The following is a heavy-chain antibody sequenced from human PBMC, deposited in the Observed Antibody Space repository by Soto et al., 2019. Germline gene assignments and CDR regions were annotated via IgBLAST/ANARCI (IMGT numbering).Heavy chain of an antibody. D-gene: IGHD6-19*01. V-gene: IGHV6-1*01. J-gene: IGHJ4*02. Sequence: QVQLQQSGPGLVKPSQTLSLTCDISGESDSSNSAAWNWVRQSPSRGLEWLGRAYFRSKWYIDYRVSLQCRITISPDTSKNQLSLQLNFVTPEDTATYYCAGGYTGGWHDYWGQGTLVTVSS. CDR1: GESDSSNSAA. CDR2: AYFRSKWYI. CDR3: AGGYTGGWHDY.